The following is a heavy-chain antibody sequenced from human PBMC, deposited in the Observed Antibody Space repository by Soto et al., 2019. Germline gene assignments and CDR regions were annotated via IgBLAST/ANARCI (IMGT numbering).Heavy chain of an antibody. D-gene: IGHD6-19*01. CDR1: GFTFSGHA. CDR3: ARDGQSLAPYALDV. V-gene: IGHV3-33*01. CDR2: IWYDGSNK. J-gene: IGHJ6*02. Sequence: QVQVVESGGGVVQPGRSLRLSCTASGFTFSGHAMHWVRQAPGKGLEWVAQIWYDGSNKYYADSAKGRFTISRDNSKNTLYVQMDSLRVEDTAVYYCARDGQSLAPYALDVWGQGTPVTVSS.